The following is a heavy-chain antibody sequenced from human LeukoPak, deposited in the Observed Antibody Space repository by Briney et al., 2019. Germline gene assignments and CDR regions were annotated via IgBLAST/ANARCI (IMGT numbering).Heavy chain of an antibody. CDR2: ISYDGSNK. CDR1: GFSFRTTW. CDR3: ARGNDYVWGSY. J-gene: IGHJ4*02. D-gene: IGHD3-16*01. V-gene: IGHV3-30-3*01. Sequence: GGSLRLSCAASGFSFRTTWMTWVRQAPGKGLEWVAVISYDGSNKYYADSVKGRFTISRDNSKNTLYLQMNSLRAEDTAVYYCARGNDYVWGSYWGQGTLVTVSS.